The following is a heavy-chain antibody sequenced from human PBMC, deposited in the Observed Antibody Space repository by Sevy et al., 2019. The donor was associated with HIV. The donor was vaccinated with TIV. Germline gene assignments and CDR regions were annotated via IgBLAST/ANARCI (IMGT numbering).Heavy chain of an antibody. CDR2: ISSSTI. V-gene: IGHV3-48*01. J-gene: IGHJ4*02. D-gene: IGHD3-16*01. Sequence: GGSLRLSCAASGFTFNIFSINWVRQAPGKGLEWVSYISSSTIYYGDSVKGRFTISRDTSKNTLYLQMNSLRPEDTAVYYCAKQGDGISSHFDHWGQGTLVTVSS. CDR1: GFTFNIFS. CDR3: AKQGDGISSHFDH.